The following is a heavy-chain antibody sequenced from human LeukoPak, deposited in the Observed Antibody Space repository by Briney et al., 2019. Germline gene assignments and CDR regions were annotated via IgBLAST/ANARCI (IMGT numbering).Heavy chain of an antibody. CDR2: INHSGST. V-gene: IGHV4-39*07. D-gene: IGHD5-18*01. Sequence: NPSETLSLTCTVSGGSISSGGYYWSWIRQPPGKGLEWIGEINHSGSTNYNPSLKSRVTISVDTSKNQFSLKLSSVTAADTAAYYCATVRGYSYGWRDYWGQGTLVTVSS. CDR3: ATVRGYSYGWRDY. J-gene: IGHJ4*02. CDR1: GGSISSGGYY.